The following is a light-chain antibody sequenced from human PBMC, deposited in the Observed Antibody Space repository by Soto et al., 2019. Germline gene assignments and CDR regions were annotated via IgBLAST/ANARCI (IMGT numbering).Light chain of an antibody. CDR1: QSVSSSY. Sequence: EIVLTQSPGTLSLSPGERATLSCRASQSVSSSYLAWYQQKPGQAPRLLIYGASSRVTGIPDRFSGSGSGTDFTLTISRLEPEDFAVYYCQQYGSTLLTFGGRTKVEIK. CDR2: GAS. J-gene: IGKJ4*01. CDR3: QQYGSTLLT. V-gene: IGKV3-20*01.